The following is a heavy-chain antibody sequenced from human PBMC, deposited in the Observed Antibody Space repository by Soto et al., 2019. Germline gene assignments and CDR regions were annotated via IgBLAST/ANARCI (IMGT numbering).Heavy chain of an antibody. V-gene: IGHV3-30-3*01. J-gene: IGHJ6*02. CDR2: ISYDGSNK. D-gene: IGHD1-26*01. CDR1: GFTFSSYA. CDR3: ARDVESGSSQYYYYYYGMDV. Sequence: PGGSLRLSCAASGFTFSSYAMHWVRQAPGKGLEWVAVISYDGSNKYYADSVKGRFTISRDNSKNTLYLQMNSLRAEGTAVYYCARDVESGSSQYYYYYYGMDVWGQGTTVTVSS.